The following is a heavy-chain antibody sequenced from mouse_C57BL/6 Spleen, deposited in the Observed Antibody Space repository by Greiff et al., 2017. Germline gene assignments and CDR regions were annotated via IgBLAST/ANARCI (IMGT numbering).Heavy chain of an antibody. V-gene: IGHV14-4*01. Sequence: SGAELVRPGASVKLSCTASGFNIKDDYMHWVKQRPEQGLEWIGWIDPENGDTEYASKFQGKATITADTSSNTAYLQLSSLTSEDTAVYYCTGYDYDVAYWGQGTLVTVSA. D-gene: IGHD2-4*01. CDR1: GFNIKDDY. CDR3: TGYDYDVAY. CDR2: IDPENGDT. J-gene: IGHJ3*01.